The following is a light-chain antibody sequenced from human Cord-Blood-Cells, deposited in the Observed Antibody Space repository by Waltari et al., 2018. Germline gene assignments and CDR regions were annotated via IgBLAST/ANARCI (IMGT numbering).Light chain of an antibody. CDR3: QQYYSTPTWT. CDR1: QSVLYSSNNKNY. J-gene: IGKJ1*01. CDR2: WES. Sequence: DIVMTQSPDSLAVSLGERATINCKSSQSVLYSSNNKNYLAWYQQKPGQPPELLIYWESTRESGVPDRFSGSGSGTDFTLTISRLQAEDVAVYYCQQYYSTPTWTFGQGTKVEIK. V-gene: IGKV4-1*01.